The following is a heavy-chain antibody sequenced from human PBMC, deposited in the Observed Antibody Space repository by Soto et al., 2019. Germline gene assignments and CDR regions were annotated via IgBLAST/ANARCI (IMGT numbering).Heavy chain of an antibody. CDR2: ISSSSNNI. CDR1: GFTFRTYT. CDR3: VRERKQWQTNRVYNYGLDV. J-gene: IGHJ6*02. Sequence: GGSLRLSCISSGFTFRTYTMNWVRQAPGKGLEWVSSISSSSNNINDVDSVKGRFTISRDNAKTSMYLQMNSLRAEDTGIYYCVRERKQWQTNRVYNYGLDVWGQGTTVTVSS. D-gene: IGHD6-19*01. V-gene: IGHV3-21*06.